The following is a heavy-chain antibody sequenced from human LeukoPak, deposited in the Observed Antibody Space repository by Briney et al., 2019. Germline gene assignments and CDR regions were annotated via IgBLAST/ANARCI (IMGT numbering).Heavy chain of an antibody. CDR1: GGSISSGGYS. D-gene: IGHD1-26*01. V-gene: IGHV4-30-2*01. CDR2: IYHSGST. Sequence: PSETLSLTCAVSGGSISSGGYSWSWIRQPPGKGLEWIGYIYHSGSTYYNPSLKSRVTISADRSKNQFSLKLSSVTAADTAVYYCARAPSGSYYAFDYWGQGTLVTVSS. J-gene: IGHJ4*02. CDR3: ARAPSGSYYAFDY.